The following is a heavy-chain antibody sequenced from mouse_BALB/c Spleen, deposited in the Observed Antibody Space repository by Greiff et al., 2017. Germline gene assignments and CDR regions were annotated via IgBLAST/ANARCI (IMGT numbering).Heavy chain of an antibody. CDR2: IWGDGST. D-gene: IGHD1-1*01. Sequence: VQGVESGPGLVAPSQSLSITCTVSGFSLTGYGVNWVRQPPGKGLEWLGMIWGDGSTDYNSALKSRLSISKDNSKSQVFLKMNSLQTDDTARYYCARVIVANYYAMDYWGQGTSVTVSS. CDR1: GFSLTGYG. J-gene: IGHJ4*01. CDR3: ARVIVANYYAMDY. V-gene: IGHV2-6-7*01.